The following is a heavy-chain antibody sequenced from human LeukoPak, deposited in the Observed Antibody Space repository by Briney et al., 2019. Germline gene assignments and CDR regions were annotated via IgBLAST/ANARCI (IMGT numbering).Heavy chain of an antibody. J-gene: IGHJ5*02. CDR1: GGSISSGGYY. V-gene: IGHV4-31*03. CDR3: ARDRDGAGFDP. CDR2: IYYSGST. D-gene: IGHD4/OR15-4a*01. Sequence: KASQTLSLTCTVSGGSISSGGYYWNWIRQHPGKGLEWIGYIYYSGSTYYNPSLKSRVTISVDTSKNQFSLKLSSVTAADTAVYYCARDRDGAGFDPWGQEPWSPSPQ.